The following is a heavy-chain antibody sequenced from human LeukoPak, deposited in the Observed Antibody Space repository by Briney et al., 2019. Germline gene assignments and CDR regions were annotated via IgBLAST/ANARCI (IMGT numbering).Heavy chain of an antibody. CDR3: ARKLDMDV. CDR1: GGSINNYY. V-gene: IGHV4-59*01. D-gene: IGHD1-1*01. CDR2: IYYRGST. Sequence: PSETLSLTRTVSGGSINNYYWRWLRHPPGKGLEGIGYIYYRGSTNYNPSLKSRVTISVDTSKSQFSLKMSSVPAADTAVYYCARKLDMDVWGQGTTVTVSS. J-gene: IGHJ6*02.